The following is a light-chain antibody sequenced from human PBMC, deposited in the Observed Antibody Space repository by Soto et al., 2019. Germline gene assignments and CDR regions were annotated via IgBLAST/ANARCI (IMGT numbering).Light chain of an antibody. Sequence: EIVLTQSPGTLSLSPGERATLSCRASQSVSGGYFAWYQQKPGQAPRLLIYGVSKVATGTPDRFSGSGSVTDFTLTISRLEPEDSAVYYCQQYGNSPWTFGQGTKVEIK. J-gene: IGKJ1*01. CDR2: GVS. CDR1: QSVSGGY. V-gene: IGKV3-20*01. CDR3: QQYGNSPWT.